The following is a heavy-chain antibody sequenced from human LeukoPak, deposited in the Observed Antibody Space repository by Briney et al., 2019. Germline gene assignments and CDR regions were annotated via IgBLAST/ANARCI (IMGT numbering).Heavy chain of an antibody. V-gene: IGHV3-23*01. CDR3: AKSGGDYYDSSGYDAFDI. D-gene: IGHD3-22*01. J-gene: IGHJ3*02. Sequence: GGSLRLSCAASGFTFSSYAMSWVRQAPGKGLEWVSAISGSGGSTYYADSVKGRFTISRDNSKNTLYLQMNSLRAEDTAVYYCAKSGGDYYDSSGYDAFDIWGQGTMVTVSS. CDR1: GFTFSSYA. CDR2: ISGSGGST.